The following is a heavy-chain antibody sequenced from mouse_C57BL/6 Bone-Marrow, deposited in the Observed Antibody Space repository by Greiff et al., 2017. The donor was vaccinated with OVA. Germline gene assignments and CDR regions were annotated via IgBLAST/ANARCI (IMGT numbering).Heavy chain of an antibody. CDR2: IWWEDDN. CDR3: ACQLGQGYFDV. V-gene: IGHV8-8*01. J-gene: IGHJ1*03. D-gene: IGHD4-1*02. Sequence: QVTLKESGPGILQPSQTLSPTCSFSGFSLSTFGMGVGWIRQPSGKGLEWLAHIWWEDDNSFDPALKIRLTISKDTSKNQVFLKIANVDTADAATYYCACQLGQGYFDVWGTGTTVTVSS. CDR1: GFSLSTFGMG.